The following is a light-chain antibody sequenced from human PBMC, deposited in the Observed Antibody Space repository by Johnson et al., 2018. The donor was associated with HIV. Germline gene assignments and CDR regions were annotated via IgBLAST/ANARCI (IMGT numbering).Light chain of an antibody. CDR3: GTWDSSLSASYV. CDR1: SSNIGTND. CDR2: ENN. J-gene: IGLJ1*01. V-gene: IGLV1-51*02. Sequence: QSVLTQPPSVSAAPGQKVTVSCSGSSSNIGTNDVSWYQQFPGAAPKLLIYENNKRPSGIPDRFSGSKSGTSATLGITGLQTGDEADYYCGTWDSSLSASYVVGTGTKVTVL.